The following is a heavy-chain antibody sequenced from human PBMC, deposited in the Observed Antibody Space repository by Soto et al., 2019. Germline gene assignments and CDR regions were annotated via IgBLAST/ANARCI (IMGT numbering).Heavy chain of an antibody. V-gene: IGHV4-31*03. Sequence: QVQLQESGPGLVKPSQALSLTCTVSGGSISSGGYYWSWIRQHPGKGLEWIGYIYYSGSTYYNPSLKSRVTISVDTSKNQFSLKLSSVTAADTAVYYCARETRGSRVAFDIWGQGTMVTVSS. CDR3: ARETRGSRVAFDI. J-gene: IGHJ3*02. D-gene: IGHD3-10*01. CDR2: IYYSGST. CDR1: GGSISSGGYY.